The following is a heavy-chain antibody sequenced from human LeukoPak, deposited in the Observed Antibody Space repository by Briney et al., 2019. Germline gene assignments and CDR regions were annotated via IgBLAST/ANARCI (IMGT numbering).Heavy chain of an antibody. CDR1: GITVSTFW. V-gene: IGHV3-74*01. Sequence: GGSLRLSCAASGITVSTFWMHWVRQAPGEGLVWVSRINTDGSVTNYADSVEGRFTISRDNAKNMLYLQMNDLRAEDMVVYYCVTDRYSDSAFGDWGQGTLVTVSS. CDR3: VTDRYSDSAFGD. J-gene: IGHJ4*02. D-gene: IGHD1-26*01. CDR2: INTDGSVT.